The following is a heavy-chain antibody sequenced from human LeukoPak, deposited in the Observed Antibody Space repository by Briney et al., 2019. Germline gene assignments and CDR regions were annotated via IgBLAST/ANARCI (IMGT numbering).Heavy chain of an antibody. D-gene: IGHD2-2*01. V-gene: IGHV3-21*01. CDR2: ITSSGYK. CDR1: GFIFITYS. Sequence: GGSLRLSCAASGFIFITYSMNWVRQAPGKGLEWVSSITSSGYKYYADSVKGRFTISRDNSKNTLYLQMNSLRAEDTAVYYCAKDREDIVVVPAAREGEYFQHWGQGTLVTVSS. J-gene: IGHJ1*01. CDR3: AKDREDIVVVPAAREGEYFQH.